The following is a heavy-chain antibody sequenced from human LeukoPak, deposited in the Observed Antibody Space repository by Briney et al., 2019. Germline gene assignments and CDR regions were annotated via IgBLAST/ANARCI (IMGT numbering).Heavy chain of an antibody. D-gene: IGHD3-16*01. J-gene: IGHJ4*02. CDR2: IIPMFKTP. Sequence: SVKVSCKASGYTFTSYAMHWVRQAPGQGLEWMGGIIPMFKTPKYVQKFQDRLTITADESTRTAYMELNSLRSDDTAVYYCARDGGGSVDYWGQGTLITVSS. CDR3: ARDGGGSVDY. V-gene: IGHV1-69*13. CDR1: GYTFTSYA.